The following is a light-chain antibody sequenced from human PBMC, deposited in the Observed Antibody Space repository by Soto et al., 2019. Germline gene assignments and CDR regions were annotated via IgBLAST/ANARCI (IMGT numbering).Light chain of an antibody. CDR2: TND. CDR3: AAWDDTSSFV. CDR1: SSNIGRNT. J-gene: IGLJ1*01. V-gene: IGLV1-44*01. Sequence: QSVLTQPPSASGTPGQRVIISCSGGSSNIGRNTLNWYQHLPATAPRLLIYTNDQRPSGVPDRFSGSKSGTSASLAISGLQSEDEADYYCAAWDDTSSFVFGTGTKLTVL.